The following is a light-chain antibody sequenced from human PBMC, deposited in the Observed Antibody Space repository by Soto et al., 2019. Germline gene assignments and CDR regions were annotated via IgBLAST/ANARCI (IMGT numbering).Light chain of an antibody. CDR1: QSVSSN. V-gene: IGKV3-15*01. Sequence: EILMTQSPVTLSLSPGERATLSCRASQSVSSNLVLYQQKPGQAPSLLIYGAFTRATSIPARFSGTGSGTEFTLTISSLQSEDFALYYCQQYNDSPLTFGQGTKVEI. CDR2: GAF. CDR3: QQYNDSPLT. J-gene: IGKJ1*01.